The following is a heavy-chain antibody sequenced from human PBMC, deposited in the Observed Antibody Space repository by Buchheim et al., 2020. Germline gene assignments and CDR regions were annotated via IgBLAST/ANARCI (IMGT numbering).Heavy chain of an antibody. Sequence: QVQLQESGPGLVKPSETLSLTCTVSGGSISSYYWSWIRQPPGKGLEWSGYIYYSGSTNYNPSLKSRVTISVDTSKNQFSLKLSSVTAADTAVYYCARGAYNDFWSGYYDYWGQGTL. J-gene: IGHJ4*02. CDR1: GGSISSYY. CDR2: IYYSGST. D-gene: IGHD3-3*01. V-gene: IGHV4-59*01. CDR3: ARGAYNDFWSGYYDY.